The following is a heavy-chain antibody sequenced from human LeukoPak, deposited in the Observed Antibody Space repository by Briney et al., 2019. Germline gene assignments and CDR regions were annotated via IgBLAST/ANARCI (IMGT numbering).Heavy chain of an antibody. V-gene: IGHV5-51*01. CDR3: ARLIMVRGASDYYYYYMDV. CDR1: GYSLTSYW. Sequence: GESLKISCKGSGYSLTSYWIGWVRQMPGKGLECMGIIYPGDSDTRYSPSFQGQVTISADKSISTAYLQWSSLKASDTAMYYCARLIMVRGASDYYYYYMDVWGKGTTVTVSS. CDR2: IYPGDSDT. D-gene: IGHD3-10*01. J-gene: IGHJ6*03.